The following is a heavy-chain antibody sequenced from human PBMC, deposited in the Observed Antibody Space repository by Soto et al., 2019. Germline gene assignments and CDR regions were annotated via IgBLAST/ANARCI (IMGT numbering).Heavy chain of an antibody. CDR3: AKDQWEFHGGLDS. J-gene: IGHJ4*02. V-gene: IGHV3-30*18. CDR1: GFTFSSRG. Sequence: GGPLRLSCEASGFTFSSRGRHWVRQAPGQGLEWVAGTSYDGTKTYYMDSVEGRFTISRDNSKNTVYLQMNSLTADDTAVYYCAKDQWEFHGGLDSWGQGTLVTVSS. CDR2: TSYDGTKT. D-gene: IGHD1-26*01.